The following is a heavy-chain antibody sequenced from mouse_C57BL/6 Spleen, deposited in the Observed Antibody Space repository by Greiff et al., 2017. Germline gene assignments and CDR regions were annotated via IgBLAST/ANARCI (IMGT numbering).Heavy chain of an antibody. CDR2: ISSGSSTI. CDR1: GFTFSDYG. Sequence: EVMLVASGGGLVKPGGSLKLSCAASGFTFSDYGMHWVRQAPEKGLEWVSYISSGSSTIYYADTVKGRFTISRDNAKNTLFLQMTSLRSEDTAMYYCARYYYEDYFDYWGQGTTLTVSS. D-gene: IGHD1-1*01. J-gene: IGHJ2*01. V-gene: IGHV5-17*01. CDR3: ARYYYEDYFDY.